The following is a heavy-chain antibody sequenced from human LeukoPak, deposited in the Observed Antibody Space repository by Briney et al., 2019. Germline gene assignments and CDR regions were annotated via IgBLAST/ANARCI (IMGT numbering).Heavy chain of an antibody. CDR1: GGSISGYY. V-gene: IGHV4-59*01. CDR3: ASWPGAWYGEDF. Sequence: PSETLSLTCSVSGGSISGYYWSWSRQAPGKGGEWIGNLFYKRGAWYKSSLKSRVTTSVDTSKNELSLTLTSVTAADTAVYYCASWPGAWYGEDFWGQGTLVTVSS. CDR2: LFYKRGA. D-gene: IGHD3-10*01. J-gene: IGHJ4*02.